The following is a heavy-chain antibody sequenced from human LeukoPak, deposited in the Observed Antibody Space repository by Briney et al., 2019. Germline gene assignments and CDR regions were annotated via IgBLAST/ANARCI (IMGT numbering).Heavy chain of an antibody. D-gene: IGHD3-22*01. CDR3: ARDEDDSSGYSSDDY. CDR1: GYTFTSYG. J-gene: IGHJ4*02. V-gene: IGHV1-18*01. Sequence: ASVKVSCKASGYTFTSYGISWVRQAPAQGLEWMGWISAYNGNTNYAQKLQGRVTMTTDTSTSTAYMELRSLRSDDTAVYYCARDEDDSSGYSSDDYWGQGTLVTVSS. CDR2: ISAYNGNT.